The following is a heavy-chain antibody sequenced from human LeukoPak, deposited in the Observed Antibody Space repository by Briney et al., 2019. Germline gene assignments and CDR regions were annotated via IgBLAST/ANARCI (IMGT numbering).Heavy chain of an antibody. CDR2: IDHSGRT. CDR3: ARGEYSNSRSFDY. Sequence: SGTLSLTCAVSGGSISSRNWWSWVRQPPGKGLEWIGEIDHSGRTNYNPSLKSRVTISVDKSKNQFSLKLTSVTAADTAVYYCARGEYSNSRSFDYWGRGTLSPSPQ. V-gene: IGHV4-4*02. D-gene: IGHD6-6*01. CDR1: GGSISSRNW. J-gene: IGHJ4*02.